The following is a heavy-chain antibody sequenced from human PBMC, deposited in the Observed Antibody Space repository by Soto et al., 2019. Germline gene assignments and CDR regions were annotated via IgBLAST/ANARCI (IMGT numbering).Heavy chain of an antibody. J-gene: IGHJ1*01. CDR1: GFTFSSYG. V-gene: IGHV3-33*01. CDR2: IWYDGSNK. CDR3: ARDQFFYYGSGSHYLPSY. Sequence: GGSLRLACAASGFTFSSYGMHWVRQGPGKGLEWVAVIWYDGSNKYYADSVKGRFTISRDNSKNTLYLQMNSLRAEDTAVYYCARDQFFYYGSGSHYLPSYCGQGSLVPGSS. D-gene: IGHD3-10*01.